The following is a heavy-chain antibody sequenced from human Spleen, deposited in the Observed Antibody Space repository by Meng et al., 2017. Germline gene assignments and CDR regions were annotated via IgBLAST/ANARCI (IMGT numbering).Heavy chain of an antibody. Sequence: GESLKISCAASGFTVSNNYMSWVRQAPGKGLESVSAIYSNGNTYYGDSVKGRFTISRDNSKSTLYLQMNSLRAEDTAVYHCAGSVTYNTFEYWGQGTLVTVSS. D-gene: IGHD3-10*01. CDR3: AGSVTYNTFEY. V-gene: IGHV3-66*03. J-gene: IGHJ4*02. CDR1: GFTVSNNY. CDR2: IYSNGNT.